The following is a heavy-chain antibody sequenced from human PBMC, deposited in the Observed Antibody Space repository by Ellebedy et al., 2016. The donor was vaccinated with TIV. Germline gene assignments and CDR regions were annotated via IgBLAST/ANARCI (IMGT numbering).Heavy chain of an antibody. CDR3: VSTTRSRPSDY. CDR1: GFTFSNYW. Sequence: GESLKISCAASGFTFSNYWMSWVRQAPGKGLEWVANIRPDGSEEQYVDFVKGRFIISRDNDQNSLFLRVNSLRVEDTAVYYCVSTTRSRPSDYWGQGTLVTVSS. CDR2: IRPDGSEE. J-gene: IGHJ4*02. V-gene: IGHV3-7*01. D-gene: IGHD1/OR15-1a*01.